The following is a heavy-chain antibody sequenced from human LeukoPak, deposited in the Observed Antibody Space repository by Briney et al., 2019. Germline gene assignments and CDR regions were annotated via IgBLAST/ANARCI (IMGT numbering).Heavy chain of an antibody. J-gene: IGHJ4*02. V-gene: IGHV4-34*01. Sequence: SETLSFTCAVYGGSFSGYYWSWIRQPPGKGLEWIGEINHSGSTNYNPSLKSRVTISVDTSKNQFSLKLSSVTAADTAVYYCARLGYSSSWYIWGQGTLVTVSS. CDR1: GGSFSGYY. CDR2: INHSGST. CDR3: ARLGYSSSWYI. D-gene: IGHD6-13*01.